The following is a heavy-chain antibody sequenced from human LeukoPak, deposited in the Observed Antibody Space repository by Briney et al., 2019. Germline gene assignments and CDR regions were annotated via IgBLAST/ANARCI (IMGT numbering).Heavy chain of an antibody. CDR1: GFTFSNAW. CDR2: IKSKTDGGTT. CDR3: TTGVGPLTTVLSGDSDY. Sequence: GGSLRLSCAASGFTFSNAWMSWVRQAPGKGLEWVGRIKSKTDGGTTDYAAPVKGRFTISRDDSKNTLYLQMNSLKTEDTAVYYCTTGVGPLTTVLSGDSDYWGQGTLVTVSS. V-gene: IGHV3-15*01. D-gene: IGHD4-23*01. J-gene: IGHJ4*02.